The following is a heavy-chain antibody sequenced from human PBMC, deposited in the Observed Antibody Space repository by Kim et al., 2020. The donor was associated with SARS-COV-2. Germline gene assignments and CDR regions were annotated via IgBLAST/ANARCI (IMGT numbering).Heavy chain of an antibody. CDR1: GFTFSSYA. CDR3: AKEPPITGTTGEYAFDI. D-gene: IGHD1-20*01. Sequence: GGSLRLSCAASGFTFSSYAMSWVRQAPGKGLEWVSAISGSGGSTYYADSVKGRFTISRDNSKNTLYLQMNSLRAEDTAVYYCAKEPPITGTTGEYAFDIWGQGTMVTVSS. V-gene: IGHV3-23*01. J-gene: IGHJ3*02. CDR2: ISGSGGST.